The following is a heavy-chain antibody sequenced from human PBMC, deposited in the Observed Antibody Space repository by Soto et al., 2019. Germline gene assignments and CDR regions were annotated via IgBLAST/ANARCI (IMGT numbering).Heavy chain of an antibody. J-gene: IGHJ4*02. CDR3: ARGREGTRWYFDV. CDR2: IIPIFSKA. CDR1: GGTFSSYA. V-gene: IGHV1-69*06. Sequence: QVQLVQSGAEVKKPGSSVKVSCKASGGTFSSYAVSWVRQAPGQGLEWMGGIIPIFSKANSAQAFQDRVTITADTSTSTVYMELSSLISEDTAVYFCARGREGTRWYFDVWGQGTQVTGSS. D-gene: IGHD1-26*01.